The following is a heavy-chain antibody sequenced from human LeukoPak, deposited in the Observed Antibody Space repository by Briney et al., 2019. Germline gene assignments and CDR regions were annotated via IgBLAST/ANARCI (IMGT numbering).Heavy chain of an antibody. Sequence: GGSLRLSCAVSGFTFSSYSMNWVRQAPGKGLEWVSSISSSSSYIYYADSVKGRFTISRDNAKNSLYLQMNSLRAEDTAVYYCARDKVATIDYWGQGTLVTVSS. V-gene: IGHV3-21*01. D-gene: IGHD5-24*01. CDR1: GFTFSSYS. CDR2: ISSSSSYI. CDR3: ARDKVATIDY. J-gene: IGHJ4*02.